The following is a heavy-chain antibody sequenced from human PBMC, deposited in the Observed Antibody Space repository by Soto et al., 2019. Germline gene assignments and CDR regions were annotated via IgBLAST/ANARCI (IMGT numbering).Heavy chain of an antibody. CDR1: GFTFSSYS. CDR3: ARSSGWYLYYGMDV. Sequence: PGGSLRLSCAASGFTFSSYSMNWVRQAPGKGLEWVSYISRSSSTIFYADSVKGRFTISRDNAKNSLFLQVNSLRDEDTAVYYCARSSGWYLYYGMDVWGQGTTVTVSS. D-gene: IGHD6-19*01. CDR2: ISRSSSTI. J-gene: IGHJ6*02. V-gene: IGHV3-48*02.